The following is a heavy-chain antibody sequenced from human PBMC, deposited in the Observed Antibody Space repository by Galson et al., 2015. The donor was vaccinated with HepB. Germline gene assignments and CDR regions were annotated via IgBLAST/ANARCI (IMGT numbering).Heavy chain of an antibody. CDR1: GFSFSSYA. CDR2: ISYDGSMK. J-gene: IGHJ1*01. D-gene: IGHD4-23*01. V-gene: IGHV3-30*04. Sequence: SLRLSCAASGFSFSSYAMHWVRLHPGKGLEWVAVISYDGSMKYYADSVKGRFNISRDNSKDTLYLQMNSLGGEDTALYYCARADYGGKVEYFQHWGQGTLVTVSS. CDR3: ARADYGGKVEYFQH.